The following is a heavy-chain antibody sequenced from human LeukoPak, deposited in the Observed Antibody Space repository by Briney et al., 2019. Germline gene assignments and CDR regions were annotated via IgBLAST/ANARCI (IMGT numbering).Heavy chain of an antibody. D-gene: IGHD6-13*01. Sequence: PGGSLRLSCAVSGFNFSSYWIHWFRQAPGKGLVWVSLINTDGSATTYGDSAKGRFTVSRDNDKNTLFLDMNSLRVEDTAVYYCARGTAATAGIDYWGQGTLVTVSS. CDR2: INTDGSAT. J-gene: IGHJ4*02. CDR3: ARGTAATAGIDY. CDR1: GFNFSSYW. V-gene: IGHV3-74*01.